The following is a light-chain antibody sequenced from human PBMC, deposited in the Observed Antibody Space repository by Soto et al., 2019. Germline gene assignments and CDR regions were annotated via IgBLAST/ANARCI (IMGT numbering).Light chain of an antibody. CDR2: DSS. CDR3: QQYVDSPET. CDR1: QTINNY. J-gene: IGKJ4*01. Sequence: EIVLTQSPGTLSLSPGERATLSCRASQTINNYVAWYQQKPGQAPRVLIYDSSIRATGVPDRFSGSGSGTDFTLIISRLEPEDFAVYYCQQYVDSPETFGGGTKVEIK. V-gene: IGKV3-20*01.